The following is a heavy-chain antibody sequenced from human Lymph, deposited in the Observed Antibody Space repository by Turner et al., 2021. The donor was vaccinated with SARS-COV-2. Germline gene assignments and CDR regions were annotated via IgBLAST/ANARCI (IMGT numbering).Heavy chain of an antibody. D-gene: IGHD2-8*01. CDR1: GGSFSISSYY. CDR3: ARAPFIIVLMMYASGYFDN. J-gene: IGHJ4*02. CDR2: IYYSGST. V-gene: IGHV4-39*01. Sequence: QLQLQESGPGLVKPSATLSLTCTVSGGSFSISSYYWGWIRQPPGKGLEWIGSIYYSGSTYYNPSLKSRVTISVDTSKNQFSLKLSSVTAADTAVYYCARAPFIIVLMMYASGYFDNWGQGTLVTVSS.